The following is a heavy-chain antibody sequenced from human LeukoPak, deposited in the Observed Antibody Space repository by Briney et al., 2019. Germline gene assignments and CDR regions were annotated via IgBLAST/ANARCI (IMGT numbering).Heavy chain of an antibody. CDR1: GFTFSSYG. Sequence: GRSLRLSCAASGFTFSSYGMHWVRQAPGKGLEWVAVISYDGSNKYYADSVKGRFTISRDNSKNTLYLQMNSLGAEDTAVYYCAKEALTYYYDSSGYYSIYFDYWGQGTLVTVSS. D-gene: IGHD3-22*01. V-gene: IGHV3-30*18. CDR3: AKEALTYYYDSSGYYSIYFDY. J-gene: IGHJ4*02. CDR2: ISYDGSNK.